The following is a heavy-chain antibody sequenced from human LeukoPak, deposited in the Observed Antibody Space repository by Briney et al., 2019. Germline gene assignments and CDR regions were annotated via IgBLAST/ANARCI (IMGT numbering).Heavy chain of an antibody. D-gene: IGHD2-8*01. CDR3: AREINGLFDY. CDR2: ISTTSTI. Sequence: GGSLRLSCAASGFTFSSYSMNWVRQVPGKGLEWVSYISTTSTIYYADSVKGRFTISRDNAKDSLFLQMKSLRDEDTAVYYCAREINGLFDYWGQGTLVTVSS. J-gene: IGHJ4*02. CDR1: GFTFSSYS. V-gene: IGHV3-48*02.